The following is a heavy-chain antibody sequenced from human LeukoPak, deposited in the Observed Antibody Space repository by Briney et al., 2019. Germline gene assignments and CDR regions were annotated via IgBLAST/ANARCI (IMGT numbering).Heavy chain of an antibody. Sequence: GGSLRLSCAASGFTFSSYAMHWVRQAPGKGLEWVAVISYDGSNKYYADSVKGRFTISRDNSKNTLYLQMNSLRAEDTGVYYCAREGDTSGYGMDVWGQGTTVTVSS. V-gene: IGHV3-30-3*01. CDR3: AREGDTSGYGMDV. J-gene: IGHJ6*02. CDR2: ISYDGSNK. D-gene: IGHD2-21*02. CDR1: GFTFSSYA.